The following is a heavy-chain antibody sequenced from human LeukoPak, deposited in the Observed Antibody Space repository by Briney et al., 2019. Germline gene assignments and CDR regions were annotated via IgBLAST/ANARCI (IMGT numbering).Heavy chain of an antibody. CDR3: ARGLGGYSSSSIFDY. D-gene: IGHD6-13*01. CDR2: INHSGST. Sequence: PSETLSLTCAVYGGSFSGYYWSWIRQPPGKGLEWIGEINHSGSTNYNPSLKSRVTISVDTSKNQFSLKLSSVAAADTAVYYCARGLGGYSSSSIFDYWGQGTLVTVSS. J-gene: IGHJ4*02. V-gene: IGHV4-34*01. CDR1: GGSFSGYY.